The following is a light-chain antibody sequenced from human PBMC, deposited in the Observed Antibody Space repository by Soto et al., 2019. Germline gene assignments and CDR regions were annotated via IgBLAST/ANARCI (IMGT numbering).Light chain of an antibody. J-gene: IGLJ2*01. CDR2: DVS. Sequence: QSALTQPRSVSGSPGQSVTISCTGTSSDVGGYNYVSWYQQHPGKAPKLMIYDVSKRPSGVPDRFSGSMSGNTASLTISGLQAEDEADYHCSSYAGNYTLDFGGGTKLTVL. CDR3: SSYAGNYTLD. V-gene: IGLV2-11*01. CDR1: SSDVGGYNY.